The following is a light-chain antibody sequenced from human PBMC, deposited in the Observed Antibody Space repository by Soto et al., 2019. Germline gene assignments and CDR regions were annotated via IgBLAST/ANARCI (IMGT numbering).Light chain of an antibody. CDR1: SSDVGAYNY. Sequence: QSVLTQPRSVSGSPGQSVTISCTGTSSDVGAYNYVSWYQHHPGKAPKVMIYDVSERPSGVPDRFSGSKSDKNASLTISGLQAEDEADYYCCSYAGSYSWVFGGGTKLTVL. J-gene: IGLJ3*02. CDR3: CSYAGSYSWV. CDR2: DVS. V-gene: IGLV2-11*01.